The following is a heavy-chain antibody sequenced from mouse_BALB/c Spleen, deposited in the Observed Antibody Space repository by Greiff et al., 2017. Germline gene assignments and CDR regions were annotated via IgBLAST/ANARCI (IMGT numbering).Heavy chain of an antibody. V-gene: IGHV5-4*02. D-gene: IGHD2-14*01. CDR2: ISDGGSYT. Sequence: EVMLVESGGGLVKPGGSLKLSCAASGFTFSDYYMYWVRQTPEKRLEWVATISDGGSYTYYPDSVKGRFTISRDNAKNNLYLQMSSLKSEDTAMYYCARRGIYEVRRCYAMDYWGQGTSVTVSS. CDR3: ARRGIYEVRRCYAMDY. CDR1: GFTFSDYY. J-gene: IGHJ4*01.